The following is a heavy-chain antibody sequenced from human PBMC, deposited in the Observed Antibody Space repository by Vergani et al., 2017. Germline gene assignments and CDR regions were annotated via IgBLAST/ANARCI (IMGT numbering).Heavy chain of an antibody. J-gene: IGHJ6*03. CDR3: LRVRGRFADLYYSYYYMAV. CDR2: LNHSGST. D-gene: IGHD3-10*01. V-gene: IGHV4-34*01. CDR1: GGSFSGYY. Sequence: QVQLQQWGAGLLKPSETLSLTCAVYGGSFSGYYWSWIRQPPGKGLGWIGELNHSGSTNYNPSLKSRVTISVDTSKNQFSLKLTPVTAADTAVYYCLRVRGRFADLYYSYYYMAVGGEGRSVTVS.